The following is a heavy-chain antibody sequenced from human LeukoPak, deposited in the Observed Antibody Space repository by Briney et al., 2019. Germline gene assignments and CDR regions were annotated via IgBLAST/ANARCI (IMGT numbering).Heavy chain of an antibody. CDR3: ARSGSSFSYYDFWSGYYHYYYMDV. CDR1: GGTFSSYA. CDR2: MNPNSGNT. J-gene: IGHJ6*03. Sequence: ASVKVSCKASGGTFSSYAISWVRQAPGQGLEWMGWMNPNSGNTGYAQKFQGRVTMTRNTSISTAYMELSSLRSEDTAVYYCARSGSSFSYYDFWSGYYHYYYMDVWGKGTTVTVSS. D-gene: IGHD3-3*01. V-gene: IGHV1-8*02.